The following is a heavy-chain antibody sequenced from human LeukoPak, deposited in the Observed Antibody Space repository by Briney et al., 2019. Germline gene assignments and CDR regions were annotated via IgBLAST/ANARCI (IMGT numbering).Heavy chain of an antibody. D-gene: IGHD2-2*01. CDR3: AKGLDIVVPYYAMDV. Sequence: GGSLRLSCAASGFTFSNYAMNWVRQAPGKGLEWVSAISGSGDSTYYADSVKGRFTISRDNSKNTLYLQMNSLRAEDTAIYYCAKGLDIVVPYYAMDVWGQGTTVTVSS. J-gene: IGHJ6*02. CDR2: ISGSGDST. CDR1: GFTFSNYA. V-gene: IGHV3-23*01.